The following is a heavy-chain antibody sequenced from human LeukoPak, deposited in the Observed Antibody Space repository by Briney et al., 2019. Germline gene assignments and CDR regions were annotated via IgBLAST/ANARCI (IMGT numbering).Heavy chain of an antibody. CDR2: INHSGST. V-gene: IGHV4-34*01. D-gene: IGHD6-13*01. CDR1: GGSFSGYY. CDR3: ARVTGAAAGSRPFDY. J-gene: IGHJ4*02. Sequence: SETLSLTCAVYGGSFSGYYWSWIRQPPGKGLEWIGKINHSGSTNYNPSLKSRVTISVDTSKNQFSLKLSSVTAADTAVCYCARVTGAAAGSRPFDYWGQGTLVTVSS.